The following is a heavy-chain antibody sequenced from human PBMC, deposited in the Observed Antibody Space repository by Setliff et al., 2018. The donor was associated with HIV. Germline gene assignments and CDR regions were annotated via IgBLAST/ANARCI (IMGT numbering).Heavy chain of an antibody. CDR2: ISAYNGNT. CDR1: GYIFTSYG. J-gene: IGHJ6*03. V-gene: IGHV1-18*01. D-gene: IGHD2-2*01. Sequence: ASVKVSCKASGYIFTSYGISWVRQAPGQGLEWMGWISAYNGNTNYAQKLQGRVTMTTDTSTSTAYMELSSLRSEDTAVYYCAREVVPAAMRYYYYMDVWGKGTTVTVSS. CDR3: AREVVPAAMRYYYYMDV.